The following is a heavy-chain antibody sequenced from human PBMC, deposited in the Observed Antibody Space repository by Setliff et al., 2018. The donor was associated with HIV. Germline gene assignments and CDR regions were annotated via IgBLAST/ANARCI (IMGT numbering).Heavy chain of an antibody. CDR1: GYTFSNHT. J-gene: IGHJ4*02. V-gene: IGHV1-3*01. CDR3: ARSGLVYDDVLTGPPTDY. CDR2: LNAGYGNT. Sequence: ASVKVSCKAPGYTFSNHTIHWVRQAPGKRPEWMGWLNAGYGNTKYSQKLQGRVTITRDISASTAYMELSSLRSEDTAVYYCARSGLVYDDVLTGPPTDYWGQGTLVTVSS. D-gene: IGHD3-9*01.